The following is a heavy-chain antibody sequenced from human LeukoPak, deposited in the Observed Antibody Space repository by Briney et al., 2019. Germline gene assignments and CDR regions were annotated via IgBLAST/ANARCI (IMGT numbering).Heavy chain of an antibody. CDR3: ARGGPDYYDSSDNFDY. D-gene: IGHD3-22*01. Sequence: ASVKVSCKASGYTFTSYYMHWVRQAPGQELEWMGIINPSGGSTSYAQKFQGRVTMTRDTSTSTVYMELSSLRSEDTAVYYCARGGPDYYDSSDNFDYWGQGTLVTVSS. CDR2: INPSGGST. J-gene: IGHJ4*02. V-gene: IGHV1-46*01. CDR1: GYTFTSYY.